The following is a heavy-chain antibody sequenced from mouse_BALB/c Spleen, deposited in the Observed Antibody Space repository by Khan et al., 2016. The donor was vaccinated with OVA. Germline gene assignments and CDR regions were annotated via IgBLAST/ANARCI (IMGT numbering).Heavy chain of an antibody. CDR1: GYSITSEYT. CDR3: ARKDYYDYDPFPY. V-gene: IGHV3-2*02. D-gene: IGHD2-4*01. CDR2: ISYSGYT. J-gene: IGHJ3*01. Sequence: EVELVESGPGLVKPSQSLSLTCTVTGYSITSEYTWYWIRQFPGNKLEWMGFISYSGYTRYNPSLKSRISITRDTSKNQFFLQLNSVTSEDTATYYCARKDYYDYDPFPYWGQGTLVTVSA.